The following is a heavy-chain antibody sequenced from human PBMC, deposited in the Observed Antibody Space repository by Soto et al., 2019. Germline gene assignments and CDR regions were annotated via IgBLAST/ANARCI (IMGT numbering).Heavy chain of an antibody. V-gene: IGHV3-23*01. Sequence: PGGSLILSCAASGFTFGSYAMSWVRQAPGKGLEWVSAISGSGGSTYYADSVKGRFTISRDNSKNTLYLQMNSLRAEDTAVYYCAKGIWEQVTWFDPWGQGTLVTVSS. D-gene: IGHD1-26*01. CDR1: GFTFGSYA. J-gene: IGHJ5*02. CDR2: ISGSGGST. CDR3: AKGIWEQVTWFDP.